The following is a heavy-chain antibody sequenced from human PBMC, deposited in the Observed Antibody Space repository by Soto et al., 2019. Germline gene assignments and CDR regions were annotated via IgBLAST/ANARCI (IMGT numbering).Heavy chain of an antibody. CDR1: GFSVRSNY. CDR2: IYSGGST. V-gene: IGHV3-53*01. CDR3: ARMVSGWYYFDY. J-gene: IGHJ4*02. Sequence: EVQLVESGGGLIQPGGSLRLSCAASGFSVRSNYMSWVRQAPGKGLEWVSVIYSGGSTYYADSVKGRFTISRDNSKNTLYLQMNGLRAEDTAVYYCARMVSGWYYFDYWGQGTLVTVSS. D-gene: IGHD6-19*01.